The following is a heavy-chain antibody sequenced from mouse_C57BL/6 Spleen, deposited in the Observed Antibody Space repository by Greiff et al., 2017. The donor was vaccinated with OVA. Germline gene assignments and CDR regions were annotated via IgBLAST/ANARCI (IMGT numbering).Heavy chain of an antibody. CDR1: GLTFSSYG. V-gene: IGHV5-6*02. CDR3: ARSRDRFDY. Sequence: EVMLVESGGDLVKPGGSLKLSCAASGLTFSSYGMSWVRQTPDKRLEWVATISSGGSYTYYPDSGKGRFTISRDNAKNSLYLQMSSLKSEDTAMYYCARSRDRFDYWGQGTTLTVSS. J-gene: IGHJ2*01. D-gene: IGHD3-3*01. CDR2: ISSGGSYT.